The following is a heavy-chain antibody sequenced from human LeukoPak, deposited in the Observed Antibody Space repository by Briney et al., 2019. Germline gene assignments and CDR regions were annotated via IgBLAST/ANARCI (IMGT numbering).Heavy chain of an antibody. CDR3: ARPSYSYGADY. Sequence: PSETLSLTFAVSGYSISSGYYWGWIRQPPGKGLEWIGSIYYSGSTYYNPSLKSRVTISVDTSKNQFSLKLSSVAAADTAVFYCARPSYSYGADYWGQGTLVTVSS. J-gene: IGHJ4*02. CDR1: GYSISSGYY. V-gene: IGHV4-38-2*01. CDR2: IYYSGST. D-gene: IGHD5-18*01.